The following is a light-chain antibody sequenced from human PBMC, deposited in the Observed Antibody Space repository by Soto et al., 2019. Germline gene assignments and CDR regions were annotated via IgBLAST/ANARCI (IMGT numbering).Light chain of an antibody. V-gene: IGKV1-39*01. Sequence: DIQMTQSPSSLSASVGDRVAITCRASLSVATFLNWYQQRPGEAPKLLIYGATTLQSGVPARFRGSGSGTDFTLTITSLQREDSATYYCQQSYGTPRTFGQGTQLE. CDR3: QQSYGTPRT. J-gene: IGKJ2*01. CDR1: LSVATF. CDR2: GAT.